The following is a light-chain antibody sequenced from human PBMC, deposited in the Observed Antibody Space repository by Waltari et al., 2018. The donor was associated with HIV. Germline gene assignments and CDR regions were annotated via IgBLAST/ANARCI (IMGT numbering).Light chain of an antibody. J-gene: IGKJ4*01. CDR3: HQYFTSSWT. Sequence: DIMMTQSPDSLTVSLGERATIKCRSSQSFLYGSDNKNYLAWYQQKPGQSPKVLFFWASSRKSGVPDRFSASGSGTDFTLTINSLQAEDVAVYFCHQYFTSSWTFGRGTTVQI. CDR1: QSFLYGSDNKNY. V-gene: IGKV4-1*01. CDR2: WAS.